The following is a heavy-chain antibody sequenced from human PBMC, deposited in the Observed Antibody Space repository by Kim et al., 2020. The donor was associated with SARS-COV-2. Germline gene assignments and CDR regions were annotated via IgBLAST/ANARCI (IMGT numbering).Heavy chain of an antibody. D-gene: IGHD1-1*01. CDR3: ARDQRGSEDWSDALVALDY. Sequence: ASVKVSCKASGYTFDSYGISWVRRAPGQGLEWMGWISVYTGNTKYAQNVQGRLTLTIDTSTRTAYMDLRSLRSDDTALYYCARDQRGSEDWSDALVALDYWGQGTLVPVSS. J-gene: IGHJ4*02. CDR1: GYTFDSYG. CDR2: ISVYTGNT. V-gene: IGHV1-18*01.